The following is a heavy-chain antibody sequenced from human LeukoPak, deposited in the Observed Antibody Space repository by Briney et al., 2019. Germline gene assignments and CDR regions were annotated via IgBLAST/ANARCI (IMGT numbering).Heavy chain of an antibody. V-gene: IGHV1-2*06. CDR1: GYTFTGYY. CDR2: INPNSGGT. CDR3: ARRYYDSSGDAFDI. Sequence: ASVKVSCMASGYTFTGYYMHWVRQAPGQGLEWMGRINPNSGGTNYAQKFQGRVTMTRDTSISTAYMELSRLRPDDTAVYYCARRYYDSSGDAFDIWGQGTMVTVSS. D-gene: IGHD3-22*01. J-gene: IGHJ3*02.